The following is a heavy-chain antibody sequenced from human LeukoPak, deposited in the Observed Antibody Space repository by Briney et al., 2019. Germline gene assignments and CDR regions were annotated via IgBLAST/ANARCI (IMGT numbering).Heavy chain of an antibody. J-gene: IGHJ3*01. CDR3: TSRYCTSTNCYAFDV. CDR2: IDSSSAYI. Sequence: PGASLRLSCAASGFTFSSYSMNWVRQAPGKGHEWVSYIDSSSAYISYADSVKGRFTLSRDNAKNSLYLQMNSLRAEDTAVYYCTSRYCTSTNCYAFDVWGQGTMVTVSS. CDR1: GFTFSSYS. D-gene: IGHD2-2*01. V-gene: IGHV3-21*01.